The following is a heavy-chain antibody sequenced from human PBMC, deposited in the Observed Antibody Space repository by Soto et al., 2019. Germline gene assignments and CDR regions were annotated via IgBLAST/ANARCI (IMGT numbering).Heavy chain of an antibody. Sequence: EVQLVESAGGLIQPGGSLRLSCAASGFTVSSNYMTWVRQAPGKGLECVSVIYSGGRTYYADSVKGRFTISRDNSKNTLYLQMHRLRAEDTAVYYCARGVGGYEHLWYFDYWGQGTLVTVSS. CDR1: GFTVSSNY. V-gene: IGHV3-53*01. CDR3: ARGVGGYEHLWYFDY. D-gene: IGHD5-12*01. CDR2: IYSGGRT. J-gene: IGHJ4*02.